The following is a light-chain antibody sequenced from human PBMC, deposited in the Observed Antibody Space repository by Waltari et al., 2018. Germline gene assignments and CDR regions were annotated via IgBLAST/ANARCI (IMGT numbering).Light chain of an antibody. CDR1: ALPKQF. V-gene: IGLV3-25*03. Sequence: SYELTQPPSVSVSPGQTARITCSGDALPKQFAFWYQQKSGQAPVVVIYKDTVRPSGIPDRISGSSSGTTVTLTISGAQAEDEADYYCQSGDSSGVVVFGGGTKLTVL. CDR3: QSGDSSGVVV. J-gene: IGLJ2*01. CDR2: KDT.